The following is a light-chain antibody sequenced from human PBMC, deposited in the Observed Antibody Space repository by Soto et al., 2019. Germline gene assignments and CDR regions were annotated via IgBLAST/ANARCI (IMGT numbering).Light chain of an antibody. Sequence: QSVLTQPASVSGSPGQAITISCTGSSNDVGGFNYVSWYQQHPGKAPKLMIYEVRNRPSGVSSRFSGSKSGNTASLTISGLQAEDEADYYCSSYTSTNTVVFGGG. CDR2: EVR. CDR1: SNDVGGFNY. J-gene: IGLJ3*02. CDR3: SSYTSTNTVV. V-gene: IGLV2-14*01.